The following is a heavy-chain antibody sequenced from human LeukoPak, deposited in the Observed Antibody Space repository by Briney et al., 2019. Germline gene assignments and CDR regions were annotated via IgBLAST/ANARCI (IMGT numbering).Heavy chain of an antibody. CDR3: AKVGPPIVVVPAAGPPYYFDF. J-gene: IGHJ4*02. CDR2: ISGSGGST. Sequence: GGSLRLSCAASGFTFSSYAMSWVRQAPGKGLEWVSAISGSGGSTYYADSVKGRFTISRDNSKNTLYLQMNSLRAEDTAVYYCAKVGPPIVVVPAAGPPYYFDFWGQGTLVTVSS. V-gene: IGHV3-23*01. D-gene: IGHD2-2*01. CDR1: GFTFSSYA.